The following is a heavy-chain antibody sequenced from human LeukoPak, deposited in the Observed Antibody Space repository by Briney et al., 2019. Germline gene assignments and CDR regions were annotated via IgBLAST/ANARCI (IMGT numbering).Heavy chain of an antibody. J-gene: IGHJ3*01. CDR1: GYTFTGYY. D-gene: IGHD3-22*01. CDR2: INPNSGGT. Sequence: ASVKVSCTASGYTFTGYYMHWVRQAPGQGLEWMGWINPNSGGTNYAQKFQGRVTMTRDTSISTAYMELSRLRSDDTAVYYCARAGIWDYSDSSGYHNGAFDVWGQGAMVTVSS. V-gene: IGHV1-2*02. CDR3: ARAGIWDYSDSSGYHNGAFDV.